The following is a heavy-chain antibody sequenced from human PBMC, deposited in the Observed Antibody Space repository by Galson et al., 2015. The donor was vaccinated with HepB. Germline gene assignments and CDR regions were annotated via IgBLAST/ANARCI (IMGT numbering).Heavy chain of an antibody. D-gene: IGHD6-19*01. CDR3: VKDLVVGAVADRFTS. V-gene: IGHV3-30*18. CDR2: MSYDGNYK. Sequence: SLRLSCATSGFTFSYYGMHWVRQAPGKGLEWVAGMSYDGNYKHYADSVKGRFTISRDNSKNTLYLQMNSLRPDDTAMYYCVKDLVVGAVADRFTSWGQGTLVTVSS. J-gene: IGHJ5*02. CDR1: GFTFSYYG.